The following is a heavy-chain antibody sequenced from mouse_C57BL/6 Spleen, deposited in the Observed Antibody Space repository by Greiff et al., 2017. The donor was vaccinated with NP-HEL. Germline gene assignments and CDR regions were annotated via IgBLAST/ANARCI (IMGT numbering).Heavy chain of an antibody. V-gene: IGHV2-6*03. CDR3: ARASMVTTWSYYAMDY. J-gene: IGHJ4*01. D-gene: IGHD2-2*01. CDR1: GFSLTSYG. CDR2: IWSDGST. Sequence: VQLQQSGPGLVAPSQSLSITCTVSGFSLTSYGVHWVRQPPGKGLEWLVVIWSDGSTTYNSALKSRLSISKDNSKSQVFLKMNSLQTDDTAMYYCARASMVTTWSYYAMDYWGQGTSVTVSS.